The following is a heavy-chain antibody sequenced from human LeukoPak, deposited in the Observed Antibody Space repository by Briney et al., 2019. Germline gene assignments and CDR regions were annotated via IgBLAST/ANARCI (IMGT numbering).Heavy chain of an antibody. CDR2: ISGSGGST. CDR1: GFTFSSYG. D-gene: IGHD3-3*01. V-gene: IGHV3-23*01. J-gene: IGHJ4*02. CDR3: AKEGNYDFWSGYYYYFDY. Sequence: GGSLRLSCAASGFTFSSYGMHWVRQAPGKGLEWVSAISGSGGSTYYADSVKGRFTISRDNSKNTLYLQMNSLRAEDTAVYYCAKEGNYDFWSGYYYYFDYWGQGTLVTVSS.